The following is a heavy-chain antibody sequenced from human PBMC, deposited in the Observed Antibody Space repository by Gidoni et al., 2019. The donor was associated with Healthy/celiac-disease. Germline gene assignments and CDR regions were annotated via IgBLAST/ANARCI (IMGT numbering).Heavy chain of an antibody. J-gene: IGHJ5*02. Sequence: QVQLVQSGAEVKKPGASVKVSCKASGYTFTSYAMHWVRQAPGQRLEWMGWINAGNGNTKYSQKFQGRVTITRDTSASTAYMELSSLRSEDTAVYYCAREGPYYYGSGSYYGYGNWFDPWGQGTLVTVSS. D-gene: IGHD3-10*01. CDR1: GYTFTSYA. V-gene: IGHV1-3*01. CDR2: INAGNGNT. CDR3: AREGPYYYGSGSYYGYGNWFDP.